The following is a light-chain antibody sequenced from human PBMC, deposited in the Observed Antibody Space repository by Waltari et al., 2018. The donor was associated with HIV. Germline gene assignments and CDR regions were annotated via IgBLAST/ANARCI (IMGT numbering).Light chain of an antibody. J-gene: IGKJ4*01. CDR2: EAS. CDR3: QQAKNFPHT. Sequence: DIQMTQSPSSVSASFGGAVSTSCRASQTIGRNLAWYHLKPGKAPRLLIYEASRLDDGVPTRFRGGGSGSNFTFGITDLQPEDLATYICQQAKNFPHTFGGGTRVE. V-gene: IGKV1-12*01. CDR1: QTIGRN.